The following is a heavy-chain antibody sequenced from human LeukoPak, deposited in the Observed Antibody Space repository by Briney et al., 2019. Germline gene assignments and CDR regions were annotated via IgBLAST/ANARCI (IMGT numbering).Heavy chain of an antibody. CDR2: IIPIFGTA. D-gene: IGHD2-21*02. Sequence: GASVKVSCKASGGTFSSYAISWVRQAPGQGLEWMGGIIPIFGTANYAQKFQGRVTITADESTSTAYMELSSLRSEDTGVYYCARVLAYCGGDCFRSFDYWGQGTLVTVSS. J-gene: IGHJ4*02. CDR3: ARVLAYCGGDCFRSFDY. CDR1: GGTFSSYA. V-gene: IGHV1-69*13.